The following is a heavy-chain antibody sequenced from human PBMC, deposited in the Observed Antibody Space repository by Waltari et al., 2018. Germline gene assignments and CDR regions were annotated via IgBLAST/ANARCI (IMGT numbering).Heavy chain of an antibody. V-gene: IGHV3-23*01. D-gene: IGHD3-9*01. CDR1: GFTFRSFS. CDR2: IGSSGANT. J-gene: IGHJ4*02. CDR3: VKDRPDWPIDY. Sequence: EVQLLESGGGLVQPGGSLRLSCTASGFTFRSFSMSWVRQAPGKGLECVSSIGSSGANTYYANSVKGRFTVSRDNSKNTVYLQINSLRAEDTATYYCVKDRPDWPIDYWGQGTLVTVSS.